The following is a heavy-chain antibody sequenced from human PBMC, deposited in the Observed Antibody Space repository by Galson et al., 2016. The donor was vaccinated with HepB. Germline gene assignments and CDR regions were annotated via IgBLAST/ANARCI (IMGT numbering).Heavy chain of an antibody. D-gene: IGHD2-21*02. V-gene: IGHV3-30-3*01. J-gene: IGHJ4*01. CDR3: ARDGEAVVVTGAPFDY. CDR1: GFTFSKYA. Sequence: SLRLSCAASGFTFSKYAMHWVRQAPGKGLQWLAIISYDGSNNYYADSVKGRFTISRDNSNNTLYLQMNSLRPEDTAVYYCARDGEAVVVTGAPFDYWGQGTLLTVSS. CDR2: ISYDGSNN.